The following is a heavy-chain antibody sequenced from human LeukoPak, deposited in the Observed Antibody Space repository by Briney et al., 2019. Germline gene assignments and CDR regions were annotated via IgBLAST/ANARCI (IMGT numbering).Heavy chain of an antibody. D-gene: IGHD4-23*01. V-gene: IGHV3-11*01. CDR1: GFSFSDYY. Sequence: PGGSLRLSCAASGFSFSDYYMSWIRQAPGKGLEWISYMSSGGGTIYYADSVKGRFTISRDNAKNSLYLQMNTLRADDTAVYYCARASVVISPFDYWGQGTLVTVSS. CDR3: ARASVVISPFDY. CDR2: MSSGGGTI. J-gene: IGHJ4*02.